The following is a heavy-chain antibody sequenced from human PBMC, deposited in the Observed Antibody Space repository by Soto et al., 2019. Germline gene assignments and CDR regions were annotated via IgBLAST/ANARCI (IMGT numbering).Heavy chain of an antibody. CDR1: GDSVSSKSAA. V-gene: IGHV6-1*01. CDR3: TRALSGSYDS. D-gene: IGHD1-26*01. CDR2: TYYRSKWST. J-gene: IGHJ5*01. Sequence: SQTLSLTCAISGDSVSSKSAAWNWIRQSPSRGLEWLGRTYYRSKWSTDYAVSVKSRITINPDTSKNQFSLQLNSVTPEDTALYYCTRALSGSYDSWGPGTLVTVSS.